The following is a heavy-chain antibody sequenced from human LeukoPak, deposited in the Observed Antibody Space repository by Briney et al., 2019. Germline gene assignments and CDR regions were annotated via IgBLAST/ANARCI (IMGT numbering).Heavy chain of an antibody. CDR2: SHTSGST. V-gene: IGHV4-4*07. CDR3: ARGLNQYYFDS. D-gene: IGHD1-14*01. J-gene: IGHJ4*02. Sequence: SETLSLTCNVSGGSISNSYWNWIRQPAGEGLGWIGRSHTSGSTYYIPSPKRRVTMSLDTSNNHFSLKLTSVTAADTALYYCARGLNQYYFDSWGQGILVTVSS. CDR1: GGSISNSY.